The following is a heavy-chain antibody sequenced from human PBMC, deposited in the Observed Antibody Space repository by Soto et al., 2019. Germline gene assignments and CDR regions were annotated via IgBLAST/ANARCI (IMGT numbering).Heavy chain of an antibody. D-gene: IGHD4-17*01. J-gene: IGHJ4*02. CDR2: FRSSGGT. Sequence: PSETLSLTCTVSGDSISSYNLAWIRQPPGKGLEWIGYFRSSGGTSYNPSLKSRVAISADASTKQFSLTLSSVTAADTAVYYCASTVTTSTFDYWGQGTLVTVSS. CDR1: GDSISSYN. V-gene: IGHV4-59*08. CDR3: ASTVTTSTFDY.